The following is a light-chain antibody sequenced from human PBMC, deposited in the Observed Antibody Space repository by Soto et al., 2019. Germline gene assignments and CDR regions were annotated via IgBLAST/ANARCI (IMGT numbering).Light chain of an antibody. J-gene: IGKJ5*01. CDR1: HGVSSN. V-gene: IGKV3-15*01. Sequence: VVLKQSPSMLSLSAGERATLSCRSSHGVSSNLAWYQQKPGQAPRLLIYATSTRATGIPARFSGSGSGTEFTLTISSLQSEDFAVYYCQQYSNRPPITFGQGTRLEI. CDR2: ATS. CDR3: QQYSNRPPIT.